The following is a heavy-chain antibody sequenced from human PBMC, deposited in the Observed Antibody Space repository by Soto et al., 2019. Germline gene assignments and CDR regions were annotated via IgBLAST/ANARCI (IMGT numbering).Heavy chain of an antibody. Sequence: PETLCVTCSVSGGSISSTSYYWGWIRQPPGKGLEWIANIYYSGSTYYNPSLESRVTISVDTSKNQFSLKLSSVTAADKAVYFCERVARSYLFDLWGQGILVT. V-gene: IGHV4-39*01. CDR3: ERVARSYLFDL. CDR1: GGSISSTSYY. J-gene: IGHJ5*02. CDR2: IYYSGST. D-gene: IGHD2-15*01.